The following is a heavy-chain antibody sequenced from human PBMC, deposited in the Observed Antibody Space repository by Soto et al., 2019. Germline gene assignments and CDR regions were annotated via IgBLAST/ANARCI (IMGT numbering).Heavy chain of an antibody. CDR3: AKDGTYMVRGVISQLYYMDV. J-gene: IGHJ6*03. Sequence: GGSLRLSCAASGFTFSSYGMHWVRQAPGKGLEWVAVISYDGSNKYYADSVKGRFTISRDNSKNTLYLQMNSLRAEDTAVYYCAKDGTYMVRGVISQLYYMDVWGKGTTVTVSS. V-gene: IGHV3-30*18. CDR1: GFTFSSYG. D-gene: IGHD3-10*01. CDR2: ISYDGSNK.